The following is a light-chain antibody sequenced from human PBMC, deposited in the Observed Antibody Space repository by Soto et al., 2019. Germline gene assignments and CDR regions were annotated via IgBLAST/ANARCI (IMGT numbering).Light chain of an antibody. CDR2: GAS. J-gene: IGKJ3*01. CDR1: QSVSSN. CDR3: QQYNNWPRT. Sequence: EIVMTQSPATLSVSPGERATLSCRASQSVSSNLAWYQQKPGQAPRLLISGASTRATGISARFSGSGSGTEFTLTISSLQSEDFAVYYCQQYNNWPRTFGPGTKVYSK. V-gene: IGKV3-15*01.